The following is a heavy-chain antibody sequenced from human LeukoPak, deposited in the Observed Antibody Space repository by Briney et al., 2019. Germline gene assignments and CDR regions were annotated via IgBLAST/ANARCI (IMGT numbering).Heavy chain of an antibody. CDR3: ARDGTNCRDSPPAS. CDR2: ISSSSSSI. V-gene: IGHV3-48*01. D-gene: IGHD1-1*01. CDR1: GFTFSSYS. Sequence: GGSLRLSCAASGFTFSSYSMNWVRQAPGKGVEWGSFISSSSSSIYYADSVKGRFTISRENAKNSLYVQMNSLRAEDTAVYYCARDGTNCRDSPPASWGQGPLVIVSS. J-gene: IGHJ5*02.